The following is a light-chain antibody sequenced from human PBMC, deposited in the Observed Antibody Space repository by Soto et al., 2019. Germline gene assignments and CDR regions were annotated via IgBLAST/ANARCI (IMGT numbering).Light chain of an antibody. J-gene: IGKJ4*01. CDR3: QQYDDLPLT. CDR2: DAS. Sequence: DIQMTQSPSSLSASVGDRVTVTCQASQDITNYLSWYQQKPGKAPKLLISDASNLEIGVPSRFSGRGSGTDFSLTITNLPPEDFATYFCQQYDDLPLTFGGGTNVDTK. CDR1: QDITNY. V-gene: IGKV1-33*01.